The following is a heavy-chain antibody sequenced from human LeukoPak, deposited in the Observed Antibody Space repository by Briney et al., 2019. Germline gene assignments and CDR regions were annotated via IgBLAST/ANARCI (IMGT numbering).Heavy chain of an antibody. Sequence: SETLSLTCSVSGGSITFYYWNWIRKPAGKGLEWIGRIHTSGTTNYDPSLKSRVTMSIDTSQKKFSLNLTSVTAADTALYYCAISSWKKTFDYWGQGALVTVSS. CDR3: AISSWKKTFDY. V-gene: IGHV4-4*07. CDR1: GGSITFYY. CDR2: IHTSGTT. D-gene: IGHD1-1*01. J-gene: IGHJ4*02.